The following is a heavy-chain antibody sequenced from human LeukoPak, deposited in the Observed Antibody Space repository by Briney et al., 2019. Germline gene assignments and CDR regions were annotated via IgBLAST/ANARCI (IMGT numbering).Heavy chain of an antibody. J-gene: IGHJ4*02. CDR2: INPIGGST. CDR3: AREDGDYTFSFDY. CDR1: GYTFTSYY. V-gene: IGHV1-46*01. D-gene: IGHD4-17*01. Sequence: ASVKVSCKASGYTFTSYYMHWVRQAPGQGLEWMGIINPIGGSTRYAQKFQGRVTMTGDTSTSTVYMQLSSLRSEDTAVYYCAREDGDYTFSFDYWGQGTLVTVSS.